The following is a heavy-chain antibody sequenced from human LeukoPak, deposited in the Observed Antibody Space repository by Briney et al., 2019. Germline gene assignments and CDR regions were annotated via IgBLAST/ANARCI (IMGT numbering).Heavy chain of an antibody. CDR3: ARDGPLGCSGGSCYYY. Sequence: SVKVSCKASGGTFSSYAISWVRQAPGQGLEWMGRLIPILGIANYAQKFQGRVTITADKSTSTAYMELSSLRSEDTAVYYCARDGPLGCSGGSCYYYWGQGTLVTVSS. CDR1: GGTFSSYA. V-gene: IGHV1-69*04. CDR2: LIPILGIA. D-gene: IGHD2-15*01. J-gene: IGHJ4*02.